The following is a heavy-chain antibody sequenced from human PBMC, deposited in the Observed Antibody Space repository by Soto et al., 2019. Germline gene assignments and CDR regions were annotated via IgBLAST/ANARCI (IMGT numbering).Heavy chain of an antibody. Sequence: SETLSLTCTVSGGSISNSYWSWIRQPPGKGLEWIGFISYSGTTSYSPSLKSRVAISLDTSKNQFSPSLNFVTAADTAVYYCAKGRGYSYGLDPWGQGSLVTVSS. J-gene: IGHJ5*02. CDR3: AKGRGYSYGLDP. D-gene: IGHD5-18*01. V-gene: IGHV4-30-4*08. CDR1: GGSISNSY. CDR2: ISYSGTT.